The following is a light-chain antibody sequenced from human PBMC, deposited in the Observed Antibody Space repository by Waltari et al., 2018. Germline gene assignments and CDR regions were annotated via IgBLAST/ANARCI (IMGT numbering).Light chain of an antibody. CDR1: QDIRSY. CDR2: DAS. CDR3: QQSYGTALT. J-gene: IGKJ1*01. Sequence: DIQMNHSPSSLSASIGDRVTLTCRPSQDIRSYLNWYQQKPGKAPKLLIYDASSLQSGVPSRFSGSGSGTDFTLTITSLQPEDFATYYCQQSYGTALTFGQGTKVEIK. V-gene: IGKV1-39*01.